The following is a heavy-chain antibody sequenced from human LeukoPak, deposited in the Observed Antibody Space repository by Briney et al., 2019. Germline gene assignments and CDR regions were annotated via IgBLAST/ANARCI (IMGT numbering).Heavy chain of an antibody. CDR1: GGSISSGDYH. CDR3: ARTLAVAYSYYFDY. D-gene: IGHD6-19*01. V-gene: IGHV4-30-4*08. Sequence: PSETLSLTCTVSGGSISSGDYHWSWIRQPPGKGLEWIGYIYYSGSTYYNPSLKSRVTISVDTSKNQFSLKLSSVTAADTAVYYCARTLAVAYSYYFDYWGQGTLVTVSS. J-gene: IGHJ4*02. CDR2: IYYSGST.